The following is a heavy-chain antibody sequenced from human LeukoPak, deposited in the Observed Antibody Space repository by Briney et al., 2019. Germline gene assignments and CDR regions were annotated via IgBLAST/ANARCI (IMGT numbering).Heavy chain of an antibody. CDR3: ARDITTYLFDY. D-gene: IGHD3-22*01. Sequence: PGGSLRLSCAASGFTFSSYSMNWVRQAPGKGLEWVSSISSSSSYIYYADSVRGRFTISRDNAKNSLYLQMNSLRAEDTAVYYCARDITTYLFDYWGQGTLVTVSS. CDR2: ISSSSSYI. V-gene: IGHV3-21*01. CDR1: GFTFSSYS. J-gene: IGHJ4*02.